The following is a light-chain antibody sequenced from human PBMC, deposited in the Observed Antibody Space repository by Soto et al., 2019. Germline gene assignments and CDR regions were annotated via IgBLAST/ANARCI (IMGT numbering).Light chain of an antibody. CDR3: QQYNNWPRT. V-gene: IGKV3-15*01. Sequence: EIGMTQSPATLSVSPXERATLSCRASQSVSILFAWYQQKPGQAPRLLIHGATTRATGIPARFSGSGSGTEFTLTISSLQSEDFAVYYCQQYNNWPRTFGQGTKVDIK. CDR2: GAT. J-gene: IGKJ1*01. CDR1: QSVSIL.